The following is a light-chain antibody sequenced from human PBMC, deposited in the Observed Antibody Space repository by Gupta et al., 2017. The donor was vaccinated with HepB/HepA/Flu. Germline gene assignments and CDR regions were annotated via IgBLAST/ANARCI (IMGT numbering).Light chain of an antibody. CDR3: SSHAGSKTV. CDR1: SSDVGGYNY. J-gene: IGLJ1*01. V-gene: IGLV2-8*01. CDR2: EVS. Sequence: QSALPQPLSASGSPGQSVTISCPGTSSDVGGYNYVSWHQQHPGKAPKVMIYEVSKRPSGVPDRFSGSKSGNTASLTVSGLQAEDEADYYCSSHAGSKTVIGTGTQVTVL.